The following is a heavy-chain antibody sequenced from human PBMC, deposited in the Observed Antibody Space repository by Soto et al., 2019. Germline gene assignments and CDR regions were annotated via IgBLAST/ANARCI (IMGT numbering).Heavy chain of an antibody. CDR1: GYTFTSYD. J-gene: IGHJ6*02. V-gene: IGHV1-8*01. CDR3: ARDLRFNYYYYGMDV. D-gene: IGHD4-17*01. CDR2: MNPNSGNT. Sequence: ASVKVSCKASGYTFTSYDINWVRQPTGQGLEWMGWMNPNSGNTGYAQKFQGRVTMTRNTSLSTAYMELSSLRSEDTAAYYCARDLRFNYYYYGMDVWGQGTTVTVSS.